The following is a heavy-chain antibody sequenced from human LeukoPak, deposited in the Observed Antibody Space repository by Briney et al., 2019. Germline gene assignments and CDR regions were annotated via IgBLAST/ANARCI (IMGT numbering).Heavy chain of an antibody. CDR3: ARDAMFAVAAADAFDI. D-gene: IGHD6-13*01. J-gene: IGHJ3*02. CDR2: IKQDGSEK. V-gene: IGHV3-7*01. Sequence: PGGSLRLSCAASGFIFSSYWLSWVRQAPGKGLEWVANIKQDGSEKYYVDSVKGRFTISRDNAKNSLSLLMTSLRAEDTAVYYCARDAMFAVAAADAFDIWGQGTMVTVSS. CDR1: GFIFSSYW.